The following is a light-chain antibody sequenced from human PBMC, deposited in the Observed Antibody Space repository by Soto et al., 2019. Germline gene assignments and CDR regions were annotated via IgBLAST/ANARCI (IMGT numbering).Light chain of an antibody. CDR3: LLSYSGARPVV. J-gene: IGLJ2*01. CDR1: TGAVTSGHY. Sequence: QAVVTQEPSLTVSPGGTVTLTCGSSTGAVTSGHYPYWFQQKPGQAPRTLIYDTSNKHSWTPARFSGSLLGGNAALTLSGAQPEDEADYYCLLSYSGARPVVFGGGTQLTV. CDR2: DTS. V-gene: IGLV7-46*01.